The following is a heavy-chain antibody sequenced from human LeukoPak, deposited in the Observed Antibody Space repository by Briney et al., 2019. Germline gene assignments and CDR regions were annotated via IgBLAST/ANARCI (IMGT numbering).Heavy chain of an antibody. Sequence: SQTLSLTCSLSGHSISRGGNYWSWVRQYPGKALEWVGHIYYTGSANYNPSLESRINISVDTSKNELSLKMNSVTAADTAVYYCARTAFYCYYMDVWGKGTTVIVSS. D-gene: IGHD5-18*01. J-gene: IGHJ6*03. CDR2: IYYTGSA. CDR3: ARTAFYCYYMDV. V-gene: IGHV4-31*03. CDR1: GHSISRGGNY.